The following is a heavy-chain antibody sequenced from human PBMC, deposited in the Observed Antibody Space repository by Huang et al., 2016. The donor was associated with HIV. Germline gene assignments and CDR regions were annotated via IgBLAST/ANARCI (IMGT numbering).Heavy chain of an antibody. CDR2: MNPNSGNT. CDR3: ATLPPVNYGRSGGRVRDY. D-gene: IGHD2-15*01. CDR1: GYTFSNYD. V-gene: IGHV1-8*01. Sequence: QVQLVQSGAEVKKPGASVKVSCKASGYTFSNYDINWVRQAPGQGLEWMGGMNPNSGNTGDARKFQGRVTMTRSTSISTAYMELSRLRFEDTAVYYCATLPPVNYGRSGGRVRDYWGQGSLVTVSS. J-gene: IGHJ4*02.